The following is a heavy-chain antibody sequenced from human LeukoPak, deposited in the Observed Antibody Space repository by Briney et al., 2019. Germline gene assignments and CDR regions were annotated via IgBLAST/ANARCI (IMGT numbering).Heavy chain of an antibody. Sequence: SVKVSCKASGGTFSSYAISWVRQAPGQGLEWMGGIIPIFGTANYAQKFQGRVTITTDESTSTAYMELSSLRSEDTAVYYCARGDLWSGYFDYWGQGTLVTVSS. CDR3: ARGDLWSGYFDY. V-gene: IGHV1-69*05. D-gene: IGHD3-3*01. CDR2: IIPIFGTA. CDR1: GGTFSSYA. J-gene: IGHJ4*02.